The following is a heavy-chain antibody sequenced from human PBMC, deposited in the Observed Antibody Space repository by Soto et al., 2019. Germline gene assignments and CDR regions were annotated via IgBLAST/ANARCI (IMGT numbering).Heavy chain of an antibody. CDR2: TYYRSKWDY. Sequence: QVQLQQSGPGLVKPSQTLSLTCAISGDSVSTNSATWDWIRQSPSRVLEWLGRTYYRSKWDYDYAAAVKGRININPDTSNNQVSLHLDSVTPDDTAVYYCARLIGNSWLDSWGQGTLVTVSS. CDR3: ARLIGNSWLDS. V-gene: IGHV6-1*01. J-gene: IGHJ5*01. D-gene: IGHD2-8*01. CDR1: GDSVSTNSAT.